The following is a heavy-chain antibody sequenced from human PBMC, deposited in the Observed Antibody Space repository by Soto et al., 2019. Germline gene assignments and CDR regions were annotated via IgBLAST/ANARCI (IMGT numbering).Heavy chain of an antibody. CDR3: ARGGDSSSWWYYYYGMDV. D-gene: IGHD6-13*01. CDR1: GGSFSGYY. Sequence: PETLSLTCAVYGGSFSGYYWSWIRQPPGKGLEWIGEINHSGSTNYNPSLKSRVTISVDTSKNQFSLKLSSVTAADTAVYYCARGGDSSSWWYYYYGMDVWGQGTTVTVSS. V-gene: IGHV4-34*01. CDR2: INHSGST. J-gene: IGHJ6*02.